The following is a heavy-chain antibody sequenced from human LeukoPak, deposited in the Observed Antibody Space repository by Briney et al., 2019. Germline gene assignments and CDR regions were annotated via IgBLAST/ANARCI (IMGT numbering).Heavy chain of an antibody. Sequence: GGSLRLSCAASGFTFSSYWMHWVRQAPGKGLVWVSRINSDGSSTSYADSVKGRFTISRDNAKNSLYLQMSSLRAEDTAVYYCARDGRGGYLDYWGQGTLVTVFS. V-gene: IGHV3-74*01. CDR3: ARDGRGGYLDY. CDR1: GFTFSSYW. J-gene: IGHJ4*02. D-gene: IGHD3-16*01. CDR2: INSDGSST.